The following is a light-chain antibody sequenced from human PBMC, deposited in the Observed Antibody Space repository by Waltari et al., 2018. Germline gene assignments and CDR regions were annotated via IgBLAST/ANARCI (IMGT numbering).Light chain of an antibody. J-gene: IGLJ2*01. CDR2: DVT. Sequence: QSVLTQPASVSGSPGQSITISCTGTNSDVGGYNYVPWYQQYPGKAPRPMIYDVTKRPSGVSNRFSGSKSGNTASLTISGLQAEDEADYYCSSYTSSGTLRIFGGGTKVTAL. CDR1: NSDVGGYNY. V-gene: IGLV2-14*01. CDR3: SSYTSSGTLRI.